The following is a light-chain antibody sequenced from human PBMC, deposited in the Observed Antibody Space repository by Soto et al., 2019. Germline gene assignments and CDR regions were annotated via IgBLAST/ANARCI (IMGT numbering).Light chain of an antibody. CDR2: EGS. V-gene: IGLV2-23*01. J-gene: IGLJ2*01. CDR3: CSYAGSRTSCV. Sequence: QSALTQPASVYGPPGQSSTISCKGTSSDVGSYNLVSWYQQHPGKDPKLMIYEGSTRPSGVSNRFSGSKSGNTASLTISGLQAEDEADYYCCSYAGSRTSCVVGGGTKLTVL. CDR1: SSDVGSYNL.